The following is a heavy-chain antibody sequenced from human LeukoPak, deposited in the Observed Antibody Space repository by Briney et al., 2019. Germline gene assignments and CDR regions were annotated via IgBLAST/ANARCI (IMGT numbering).Heavy chain of an antibody. J-gene: IGHJ4*02. CDR3: VAGVVGRVGDY. CDR2: ISYDGSNK. Sequence: PGGSLRLSCAASGFTFSSYAMHWVRQAPGKGLEWVAVISYDGSNKYYADSVKGRFTISRDNSKNTLYLQMNSLRAEDTAVNYCVAGVVGRVGDYWGQGTLVTVSS. V-gene: IGHV3-30-3*01. CDR1: GFTFSSYA. D-gene: IGHD3-3*01.